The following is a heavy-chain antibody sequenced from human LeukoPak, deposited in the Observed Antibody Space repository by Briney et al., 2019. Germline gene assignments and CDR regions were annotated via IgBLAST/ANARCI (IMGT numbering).Heavy chain of an antibody. CDR3: ARGGGGWLQFDY. Sequence: ASVKVSCKASGYTFTSYDINWVRQATGQGLEWMGWMNPNSGNTGYAQKLQGRVTITRNTSISTAYMELSSLRSEDTAVYYCARGGGGWLQFDYWGQGTLVTVSS. V-gene: IGHV1-8*03. CDR2: MNPNSGNT. CDR1: GYTFTSYD. D-gene: IGHD5-24*01. J-gene: IGHJ4*02.